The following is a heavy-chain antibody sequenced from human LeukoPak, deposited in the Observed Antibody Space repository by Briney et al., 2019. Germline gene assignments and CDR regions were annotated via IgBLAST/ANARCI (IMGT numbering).Heavy chain of an antibody. CDR3: ARRLAAAGNEFFDY. J-gene: IGHJ4*02. CDR1: GSSISSSSYY. V-gene: IGHV4-39*01. D-gene: IGHD6-13*01. CDR2: IYYSGST. Sequence: SETLSLTCTVSGSSISSSSYYWGWIRQPPGKGLEWIGSIYYSGSTYYNPSLKSRVTISVDTSKNQFSLKLSSVTAADTAVYYCARRLAAAGNEFFDYWGQGTLVTVSS.